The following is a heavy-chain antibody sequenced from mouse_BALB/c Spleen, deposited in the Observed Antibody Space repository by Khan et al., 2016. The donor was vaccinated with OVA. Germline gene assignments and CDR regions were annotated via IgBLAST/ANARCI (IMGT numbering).Heavy chain of an antibody. CDR1: GFNIKDTY. J-gene: IGHJ3*01. V-gene: IGHV14-3*02. CDR3: VILSRNPFAY. Sequence: EVQLQQSGAELVKPGASVKLSCSVSGFNIKDTYINWVKQRPEQGLEWLGRIDHPNDDTKYGPTIQDKATLKADTSHHTVYLQLSRLTSEETAVYYCVILSRNPFAYWGQGTLVSVSA. CDR2: IDHPNDDT. D-gene: IGHD2-1*01.